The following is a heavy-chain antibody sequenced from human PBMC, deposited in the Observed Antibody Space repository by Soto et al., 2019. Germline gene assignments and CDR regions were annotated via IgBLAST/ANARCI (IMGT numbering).Heavy chain of an antibody. D-gene: IGHD5-18*01. CDR2: INHSGST. J-gene: IGHJ3*02. CDR3: VVRLRGYSYGRKAFDI. V-gene: IGHV4-34*01. Sequence: PSETLSLTCAVFGGSFSGYYWSWIRQPPGKALKWIGEINHSGSTNYNPSLKSRVTISVDTSKNQFSLKLSSVTAADTAVYYCVVRLRGYSYGRKAFDIWGQGTMVTVSS. CDR1: GGSFSGYY.